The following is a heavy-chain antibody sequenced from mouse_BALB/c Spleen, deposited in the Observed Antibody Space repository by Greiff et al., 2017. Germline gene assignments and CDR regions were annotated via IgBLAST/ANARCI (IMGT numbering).Heavy chain of an antibody. D-gene: IGHD2-10*01. CDR3: TRPYYGNPWFAY. CDR1: GYTFTDYE. J-gene: IGHJ3*01. V-gene: IGHV1-15*01. CDR2: IDPETGGT. Sequence: QVQLKESGAELVRPGASVTLSCKASGYTFTDYEMHWVKQTPVHGLEWIGAIDPETGGTAYNQKFKGKATLTADKSSSTAYMELRSLTSEDSAVYYCTRPYYGNPWFAYWGQGTLVTVSA.